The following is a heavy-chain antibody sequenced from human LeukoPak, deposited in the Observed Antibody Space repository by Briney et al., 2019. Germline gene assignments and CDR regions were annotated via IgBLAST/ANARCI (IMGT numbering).Heavy chain of an antibody. CDR3: ARVVIRPYYFDY. V-gene: IGHV3-66*01. J-gene: IGHJ4*02. CDR1: GFTVSSNY. CDR2: IYSGGIT. D-gene: IGHD4-23*01. Sequence: GGSLRLSCAISGFTVSSNYMSWVRQAPGKGLEWVSVIYSGGITDYAYSVKGRFTISRDNSKNTLHLQMNNLRAEDTAAYYCARVVIRPYYFDYWGQGTLVTVSS.